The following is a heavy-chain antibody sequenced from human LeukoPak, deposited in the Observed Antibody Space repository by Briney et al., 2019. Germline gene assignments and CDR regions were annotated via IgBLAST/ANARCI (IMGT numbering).Heavy chain of an antibody. V-gene: IGHV1-2*02. J-gene: IGHJ4*02. Sequence: ASVNVSCKASGYTFTGYYMHWVRQAPGQGLEWMGWINPNSGGTNYAQKFQGRVTMTRDTSISTAYMELSRLRSDDTAVYYCASLRLRFLEWSSNDYWGQGTLVTVSS. CDR1: GYTFTGYY. CDR3: ASLRLRFLEWSSNDY. CDR2: INPNSGGT. D-gene: IGHD3-3*01.